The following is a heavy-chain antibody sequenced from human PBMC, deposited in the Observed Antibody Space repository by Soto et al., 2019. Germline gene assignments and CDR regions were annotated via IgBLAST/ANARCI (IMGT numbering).Heavy chain of an antibody. CDR2: ISGSGGST. V-gene: IGHV3-23*01. J-gene: IGHJ6*02. Sequence: GGSLRLSCAASVFTFISYAMSWVRQAPGKGLEWVSAISGSGGSTYYADSVKGRFTISRDNSKNTLYLQMNSLRAEDTAVYYCAMGGLYYYYGMDVWGQGTTVTVSS. CDR3: AMGGLYYYYGMDV. D-gene: IGHD2-15*01. CDR1: VFTFISYA.